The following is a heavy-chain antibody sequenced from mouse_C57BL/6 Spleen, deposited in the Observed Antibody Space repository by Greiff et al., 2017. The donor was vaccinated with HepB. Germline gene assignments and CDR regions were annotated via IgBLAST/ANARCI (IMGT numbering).Heavy chain of an antibody. V-gene: IGHV5-17*01. Sequence: EVQVVESGGGLVKPGGSLKLSCAASGFTFSDYGMHWVRQAPEKGLEWVAYISSGSSTIYYADTVKGRFTISRDNAKNTLFLQMTSLRSEDTAMYYCAGTWEGAMDYWGQGTSVTVSS. D-gene: IGHD4-1*01. CDR3: AGTWEGAMDY. CDR2: ISSGSSTI. J-gene: IGHJ4*01. CDR1: GFTFSDYG.